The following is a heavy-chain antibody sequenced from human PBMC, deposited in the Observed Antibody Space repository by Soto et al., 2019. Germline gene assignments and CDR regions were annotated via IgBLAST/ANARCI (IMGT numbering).Heavy chain of an antibody. CDR1: GGSISCGGYS. Sequence: PSETLSLTCTVSGGSISCGGYSWSWIRQHPGKGLEWIGYIYYSGSTYYNPSFKSRATMSVDTSKNPFSLKLSSVTAADTAVYYCAREVSCSGCSWYPYHYYFDHWGQGTLVTVSS. CDR2: IYYSGST. CDR3: AREVSCSGCSWYPYHYYFDH. J-gene: IGHJ4*02. V-gene: IGHV4-31*03. D-gene: IGHD2-15*01.